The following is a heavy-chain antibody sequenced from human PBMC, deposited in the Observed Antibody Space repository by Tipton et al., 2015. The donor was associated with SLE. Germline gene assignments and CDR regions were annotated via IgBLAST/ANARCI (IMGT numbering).Heavy chain of an antibody. V-gene: IGHV4-59*11. J-gene: IGHJ2*01. CDR1: GGSISSHY. CDR2: INYSGST. D-gene: IGHD4-11*01. CDR3: AREFLNPVTTVHYYFDL. Sequence: TLSLTCAVSGGSISSHYWSWIRRPPGKALEWIAYINYSGSTNYNPSLKSRVTMSVDTSKNHFSLKLISVTAADTAVYYCAREFLNPVTTVHYYFDLWGRGTLATVSS.